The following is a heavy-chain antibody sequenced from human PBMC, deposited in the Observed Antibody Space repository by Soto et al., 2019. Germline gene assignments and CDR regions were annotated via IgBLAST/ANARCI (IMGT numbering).Heavy chain of an antibody. CDR1: GGSISSYY. CDR3: ARGGGGDYSNYGY. J-gene: IGHJ4*02. Sequence: SETLSLTCTVSGGSISSYYWSWIRQPPGKGLEWIGYIYYSGSTNYNPSLKSRVTISVDTSKNQFSLKLSSVTAADTAVYYCARGGGGDYSNYGYWGQGTLVTVSS. CDR2: IYYSGST. V-gene: IGHV4-59*01. D-gene: IGHD4-4*01.